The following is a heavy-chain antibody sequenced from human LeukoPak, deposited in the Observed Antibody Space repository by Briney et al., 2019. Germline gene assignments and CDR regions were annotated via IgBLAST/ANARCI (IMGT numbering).Heavy chain of an antibody. V-gene: IGHV1-58*02. CDR2: IGVGSGYT. CDR3: ARDPTMVRGSYYYYYMDV. Sequence: SVKVSCKSSGFTFSSTAMQWVRQARGQRLEWIGWIGVGSGYTKYAQKFQERVTITRDMSTGTAYMELSSLRSEDTAVYYCARDPTMVRGSYYYYYMDVWGKGTTVTVSS. J-gene: IGHJ6*03. D-gene: IGHD3-10*01. CDR1: GFTFSSTA.